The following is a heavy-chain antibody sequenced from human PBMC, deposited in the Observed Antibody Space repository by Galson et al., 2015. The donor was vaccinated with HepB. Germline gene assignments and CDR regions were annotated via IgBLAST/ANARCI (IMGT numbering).Heavy chain of an antibody. CDR1: GGSVSNYNYY. V-gene: IGHV4-39*02. D-gene: IGHD4-17*01. Sequence: LSLTCTVSGGSVSNYNYYWAWIRQPPGKGLEWIGSIYYTGSAYYNPSLKSRATVSVDTSKNHFSLSLTSVTAADTAIYYCARNGDSGDFVSWFDPWGQGTLVTVSS. CDR3: ARNGDSGDFVSWFDP. CDR2: IYYTGSA. J-gene: IGHJ5*02.